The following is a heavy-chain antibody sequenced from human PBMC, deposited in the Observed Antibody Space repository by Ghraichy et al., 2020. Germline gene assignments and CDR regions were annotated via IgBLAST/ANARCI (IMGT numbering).Heavy chain of an antibody. D-gene: IGHD3-16*02. CDR3: AKAPGGYVWGSYRLDY. CDR2: ISGSGGST. Sequence: GESLNISCAASGFTFSSYAMSWVRQAPGKGLEWVSAISGSGGSTYYADSVKGRFTISRDNSKNTLYLQMNSLRAEDTAVYYCAKAPGGYVWGSYRLDYWGQGTLVTVSS. J-gene: IGHJ4*02. V-gene: IGHV3-23*01. CDR1: GFTFSSYA.